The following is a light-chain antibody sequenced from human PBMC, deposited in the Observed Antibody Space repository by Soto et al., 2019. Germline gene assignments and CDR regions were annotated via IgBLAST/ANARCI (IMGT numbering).Light chain of an antibody. V-gene: IGLV1-40*01. CDR3: QSYDSSLSGYV. CDR1: SSNIGAGYD. Sequence: QSVFTHPPSVSAGPGQRVTISCPGSSSNIGAGYDVHWYQQLPGTAPKLLIYGNSNRPSGVPDRFSGSKSGTSASLAITGLQAEDEADYYCQSYDSSLSGYVFGTGTKVT. J-gene: IGLJ1*01. CDR2: GNS.